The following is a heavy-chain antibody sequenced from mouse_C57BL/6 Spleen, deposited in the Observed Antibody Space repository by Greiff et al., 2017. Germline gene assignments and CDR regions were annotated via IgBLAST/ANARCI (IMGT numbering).Heavy chain of an antibody. CDR1: GYSFTDYN. J-gene: IGHJ4*01. CDR3: ARGIFHTAQDTYYAMDD. Sequence: EVQLQQSGPELVKPGASVKISCKASGYSFTDYNMNWVKQSNRKSLEWIGVINPNYGTTGYNQKFKGKATLTVDQSSSTAYMQLNSLTSEDSAVYYCARGIFHTAQDTYYAMDDWGQGASVTVAS. D-gene: IGHD3-2*02. CDR2: INPNYGTT. V-gene: IGHV1-39*01.